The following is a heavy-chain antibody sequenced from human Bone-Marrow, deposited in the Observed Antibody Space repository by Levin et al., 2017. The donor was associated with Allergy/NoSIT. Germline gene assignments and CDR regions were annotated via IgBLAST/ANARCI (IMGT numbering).Heavy chain of an antibody. CDR1: GFTFSSYV. J-gene: IGHJ4*02. CDR2: ISGSGGLT. CDR3: ARSQLGGGMVTRFDH. V-gene: IGHV3-23*01. D-gene: IGHD7-27*01. Sequence: GESLKISCTASGFTFSSYVLSWVRQAPGKGLEWVSGISGSGGLTHYADSVKGRLTISRDNSKRTLYLQINSLRGDDTAVYFCARSQLGGGMVTRFDHWGQGVMVAVSS.